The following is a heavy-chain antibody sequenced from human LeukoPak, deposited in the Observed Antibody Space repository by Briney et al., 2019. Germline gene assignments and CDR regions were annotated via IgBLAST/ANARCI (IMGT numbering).Heavy chain of an antibody. V-gene: IGHV4-38-2*01. CDR1: GYSISSGYY. D-gene: IGHD3-22*01. CDR3: ARQHPISYDSSGYSGFDY. J-gene: IGHJ4*02. CDR2: IYHSGST. Sequence: SETLSLTCAVSGYSISSGYYWGWIRQPPGKGLEWIGSIYHSGSTYYNPPLKSRVTISVDTSKNQFSLKLSSVTAADTAVYYCARQHPISYDSSGYSGFDYWGQGTLVTVSS.